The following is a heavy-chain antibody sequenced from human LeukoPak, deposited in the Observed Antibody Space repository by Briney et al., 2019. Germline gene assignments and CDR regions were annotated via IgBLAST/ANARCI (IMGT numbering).Heavy chain of an antibody. CDR1: GGSISGYY. J-gene: IGHJ4*02. Sequence: SETLSLTCTVSGGSISGYYWSWIRQPAGKGLEWIGRIYISGSTNYNPSLKSRVTMSVDTSKNQFSLKLSSVTAADTAVYYCAAGSRRGYSYEDFDYWGQGTLVTVSS. CDR3: AAGSRRGYSYEDFDY. D-gene: IGHD5-18*01. V-gene: IGHV4-4*07. CDR2: IYISGST.